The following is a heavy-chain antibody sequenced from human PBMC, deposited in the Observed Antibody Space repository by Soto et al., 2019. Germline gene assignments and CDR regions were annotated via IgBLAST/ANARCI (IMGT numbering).Heavy chain of an antibody. J-gene: IGHJ5*02. V-gene: IGHV3-66*01. CDR1: GFTVSSNY. Sequence: VQLVESGGGSVQPGGSLRLSCAASGFTVSSNYMSWVRQAPGKGLEWVSVIYSGGSTYYADSVKGRFTISRDNSKNTLYLQMNSLRAEDTAVYYCARDQGSGWGSWFDPWGQGTMVTVSS. CDR3: ARDQGSGWGSWFDP. CDR2: IYSGGST. D-gene: IGHD6-19*01.